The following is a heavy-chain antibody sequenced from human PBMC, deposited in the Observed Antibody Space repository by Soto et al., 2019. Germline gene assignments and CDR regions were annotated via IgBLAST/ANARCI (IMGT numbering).Heavy chain of an antibody. V-gene: IGHV3-21*01. Sequence: PGGSLRLSCAASGFTFSSYSMNWVRQAPGKGLEWVSSISTTSSFIYSADSVKGRFTISRDNAKNSLYLQMNSLRAEDTAVYYCAREGSLYVDSVSNCFHYWGQGTLVTLSS. CDR2: ISTTSSFI. J-gene: IGHJ4*02. D-gene: IGHD4-17*01. CDR1: GFTFSSYS. CDR3: AREGSLYVDSVSNCFHY.